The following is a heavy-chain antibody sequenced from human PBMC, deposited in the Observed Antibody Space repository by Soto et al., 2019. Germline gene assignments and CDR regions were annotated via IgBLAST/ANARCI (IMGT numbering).Heavy chain of an antibody. CDR1: GYSFTNYW. J-gene: IGHJ3*02. Sequence: PGESLKISCKGSGYSFTNYWIGWVRQMPGKDLEWIGIIYPEDSETRYSPSFQGLVTISVDKSISTAYLQWSSLKASDSAMYYCARRNTVTTGAFDIWGQGTMVTVS. D-gene: IGHD4-17*01. CDR3: ARRNTVTTGAFDI. V-gene: IGHV5-51*01. CDR2: IYPEDSET.